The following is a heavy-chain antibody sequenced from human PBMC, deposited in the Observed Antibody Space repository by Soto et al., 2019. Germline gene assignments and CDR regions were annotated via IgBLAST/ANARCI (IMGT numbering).Heavy chain of an antibody. V-gene: IGHV4-30-4*08. J-gene: IGHJ6*02. Sequence: QVQLQQSGPGLVKPSQTLSLTCTVSGGSISYEYYHWTWIRQSPGKGLEWIGYIHYSGSIIYNTSFQSRVTISVDTSKNQFSLQLSSVTAADSAVYFCAREDDGGDRDYYGLDVWGQGTTVTVSS. CDR3: AREDDGGDRDYYGLDV. CDR1: GGSISYEYYH. CDR2: IHYSGSI. D-gene: IGHD2-21*02.